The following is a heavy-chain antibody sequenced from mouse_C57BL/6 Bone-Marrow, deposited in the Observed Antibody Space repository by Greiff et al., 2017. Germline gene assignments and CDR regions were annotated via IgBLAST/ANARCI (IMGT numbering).Heavy chain of an antibody. CDR2: ISYDGSN. CDR1: GYSITSGYY. Sequence: VQLKESGPGLVKPSQSLSLTCSVTGYSITSGYYWNWIRQFPGNKLEWMGYISYDGSNNYNPSLKNRISITRDTSKNQFFLKLNSVTTEDTATYYCARGVRVGFAYWGQGTLVTVSA. V-gene: IGHV3-6*01. J-gene: IGHJ3*01. D-gene: IGHD1-3*01. CDR3: ARGVRVGFAY.